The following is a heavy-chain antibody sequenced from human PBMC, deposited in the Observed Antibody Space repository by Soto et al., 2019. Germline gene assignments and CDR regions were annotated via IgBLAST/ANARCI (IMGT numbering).Heavy chain of an antibody. V-gene: IGHV1-69*01. Sequence: QVQLVQSGAEVKKPGSSVKVSCKASGGTFSSYAISCVRQAPGQGLEWMGGIIPIFGTANYAQKFQGRVTITADESTSTAYMELSSLRSEDTAVYYCARDLPRETGIAVGGGTLDPWGQGTLVTVSS. CDR3: ARDLPRETGIAVGGGTLDP. J-gene: IGHJ5*02. D-gene: IGHD6-19*01. CDR1: GGTFSSYA. CDR2: IIPIFGTA.